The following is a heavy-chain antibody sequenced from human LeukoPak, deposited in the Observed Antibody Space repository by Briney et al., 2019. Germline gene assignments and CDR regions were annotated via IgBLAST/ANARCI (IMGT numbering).Heavy chain of an antibody. CDR1: GGSISSGGYY. Sequence: PSQTLSLTRTVSGGSISSGGYYWSWIRQHPGKGLEWIGYIYYSGSTYYNPSLKSRVTISVDTSKNQFSLKLSSVTAADTAVYYCARWHMDYRYYYDSSGYYGGYFDYWGQGTLVTVSS. J-gene: IGHJ4*02. D-gene: IGHD3-22*01. CDR2: IYYSGST. V-gene: IGHV4-31*03. CDR3: ARWHMDYRYYYDSSGYYGGYFDY.